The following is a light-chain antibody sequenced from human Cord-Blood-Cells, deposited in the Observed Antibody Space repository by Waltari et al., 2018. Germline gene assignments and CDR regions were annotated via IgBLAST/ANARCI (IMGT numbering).Light chain of an antibody. CDR2: KAS. CDR1: QSISSW. Sequence: DIQMTQSPSTLSASVGDRVTITCRASQSISSWLAWYQQKPGKAPKLLIYKASSLESGVPSRVSGSGSETEFTLTISSLQPDDFATYYCQQYKRYTFGQGTKLEIK. V-gene: IGKV1-5*03. CDR3: QQYKRYT. J-gene: IGKJ2*01.